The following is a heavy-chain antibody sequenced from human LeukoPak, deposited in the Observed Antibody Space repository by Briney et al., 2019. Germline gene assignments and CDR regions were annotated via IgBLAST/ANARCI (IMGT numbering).Heavy chain of an antibody. CDR3: ARDPDSSYEWGPFDP. V-gene: IGHV6-1*01. Sequence: SQTLSLTCAISGDSVSSNSASRNWIRQSPSRGLEWLGRTYYTSKWNSDYAESVKSRITINPDTSKNQFSLHLNSVTPEDRAVYYCARDPDSSYEWGPFDPWGQGILVTVSS. J-gene: IGHJ5*02. CDR1: GDSVSSNSAS. D-gene: IGHD1-26*01. CDR2: TYYTSKWNS.